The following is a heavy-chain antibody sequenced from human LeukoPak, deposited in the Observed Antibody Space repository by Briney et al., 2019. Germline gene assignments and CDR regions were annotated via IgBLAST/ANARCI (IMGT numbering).Heavy chain of an antibody. J-gene: IGHJ4*02. V-gene: IGHV3-74*01. CDR3: ASSRYDSSGYYGIIAY. Sequence: GGSLRLPCAASGFTFSSYWIHWVRQAPGKGLVWVSRVSTDGRTTSYADSVRGRFTISRDNGKNTVYLQMNSLRAEDTAVYYCASSRYDSSGYYGIIAYWGQGTLVTVSS. CDR2: VSTDGRTT. D-gene: IGHD3-22*01. CDR1: GFTFSSYW.